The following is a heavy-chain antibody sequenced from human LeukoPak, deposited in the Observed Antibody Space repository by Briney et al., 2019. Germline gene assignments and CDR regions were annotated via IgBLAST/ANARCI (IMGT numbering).Heavy chain of an antibody. CDR1: GFTFSDHY. Sequence: PGGSLRLSCAASGFTFSDHYMDWVRQAPGKGLEWVGRIRNKANSYTTEYAASVKGRFTLSRDDSKNSLYLQMNSLKTEDTAVYYCARIGTNWNFDYWGQGTLVTASS. CDR3: ARIGTNWNFDY. V-gene: IGHV3-72*01. J-gene: IGHJ4*02. D-gene: IGHD1-20*01. CDR2: IRNKANSYTT.